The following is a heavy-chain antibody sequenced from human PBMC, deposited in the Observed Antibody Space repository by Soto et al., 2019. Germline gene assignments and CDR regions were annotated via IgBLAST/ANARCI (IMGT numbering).Heavy chain of an antibody. V-gene: IGHV1-18*01. CDR2: VSAYNDNT. D-gene: IGHD1-7*01. CDR1: GYTFTSYG. CDR3: ARMYNWKYRGAFDI. Sequence: QVQLVQSGAEVKKPGASVKVSCKATGYTFTSYGISWVRQAPGQGLEWMGWVSAYNDNTNYAHKLQGRVTMTTDTSTSTAYTELRSVRSDDTAVYYCARMYNWKYRGAFDIRGQGTMVSVSS. J-gene: IGHJ3*02.